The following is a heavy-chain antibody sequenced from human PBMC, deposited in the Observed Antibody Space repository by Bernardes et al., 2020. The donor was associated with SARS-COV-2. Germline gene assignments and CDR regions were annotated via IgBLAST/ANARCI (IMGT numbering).Heavy chain of an antibody. D-gene: IGHD3-22*01. CDR3: AVDSSGYYSSDY. J-gene: IGHJ4*02. V-gene: IGHV1-18*01. CDR1: GYTFSSYV. Sequence: ASVKVSCKASGYTFSSYVIIWVRQAPGQGLEWMGWISADNGNTNYAQKFQGRVTMTTDTSTSTAYMELRSLRSDDTAVYYCAVDSSGYYSSDYWGQGTLVTVSS. CDR2: ISADNGNT.